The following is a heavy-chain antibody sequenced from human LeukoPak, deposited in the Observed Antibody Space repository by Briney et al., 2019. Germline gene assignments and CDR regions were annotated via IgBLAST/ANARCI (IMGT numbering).Heavy chain of an antibody. CDR2: IYTIGST. Sequence: SQTLSLTCTVSGDSISSASYYWSWIRQPAGKGLEWIGRIYTIGSTNYNPSLTSRVSISLDTSKNQFSLKLSSVTAADTAVYYCARGPHCSGGSCYSVSDYWGQGTLVTVSS. D-gene: IGHD2-15*01. CDR3: ARGPHCSGGSCYSVSDY. CDR1: GDSISSASYY. V-gene: IGHV4-61*02. J-gene: IGHJ4*02.